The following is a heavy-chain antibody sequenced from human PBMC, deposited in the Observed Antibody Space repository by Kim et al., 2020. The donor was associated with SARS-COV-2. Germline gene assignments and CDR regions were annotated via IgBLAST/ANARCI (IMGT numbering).Heavy chain of an antibody. J-gene: IGHJ6*02. V-gene: IGHV5-10-1*01. CDR1: GYSFTSYW. D-gene: IGHD3-3*01. CDR2: IDPSDSYT. CDR3: ARQVGVTYYYYYGMDV. Sequence: GESLKISCKGSGYSFTSYWISWVRQMPGKGLEWMGRIDPSDSYTNYSPSFQGHVTISADKSISTTYLQWSSLKASDTAMYYCARQVGVTYYYYYGMDVWGQGTTVTVSS.